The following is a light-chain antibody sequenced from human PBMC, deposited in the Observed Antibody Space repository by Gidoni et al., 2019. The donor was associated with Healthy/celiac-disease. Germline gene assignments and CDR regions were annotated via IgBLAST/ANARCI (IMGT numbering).Light chain of an antibody. V-gene: IGKV3-11*01. J-gene: IGKJ3*01. CDR3: QQRSNWLFT. CDR1: QSVSSY. Sequence: EIVLTQSPATLSLSPGERVTLSCRASQSVSSYLDWYQQKPGQAPRLLIYDASNMATGIPARFSGSGSGTDFTLTISSLEPEDFAVYYCQQRSNWLFTFGPGTKVDIK. CDR2: DAS.